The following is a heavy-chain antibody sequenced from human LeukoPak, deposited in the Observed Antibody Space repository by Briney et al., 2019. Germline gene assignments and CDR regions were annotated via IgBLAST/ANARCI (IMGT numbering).Heavy chain of an antibody. CDR2: ISSTNKFK. Sequence: GGSLRLSCAASGFSFSSYAMNWVRQAPGKGLEWVSSISSTNKFKYYADSVKGRFTISRDNAKNSLDLQMNSLRAEDTAVYYCARAGDKGTTNYMQAPFDYWGQGTLVTASS. CDR3: ARAGDKGTTNYMQAPFDY. CDR1: GFSFSSYA. J-gene: IGHJ4*02. V-gene: IGHV3-21*01. D-gene: IGHD1-14*01.